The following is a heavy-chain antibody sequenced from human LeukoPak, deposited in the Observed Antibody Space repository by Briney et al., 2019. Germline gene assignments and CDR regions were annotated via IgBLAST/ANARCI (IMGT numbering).Heavy chain of an antibody. Sequence: GGSLRLSCAASGFAFSSYEMNWVRQAPGKGLEWISYISSGGSTMYYADSVKGRFTISRDNAKDSLYLQMNSPRAEDTAVYYCARDHTFYFDNTGYFFDYWGQGALVTVSS. V-gene: IGHV3-48*03. CDR3: ARDHTFYFDNTGYFFDY. D-gene: IGHD3-22*01. CDR1: GFAFSSYE. J-gene: IGHJ4*02. CDR2: ISSGGSTM.